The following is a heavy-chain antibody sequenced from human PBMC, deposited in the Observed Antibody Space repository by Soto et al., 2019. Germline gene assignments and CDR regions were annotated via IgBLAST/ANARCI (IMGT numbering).Heavy chain of an antibody. D-gene: IGHD4-17*01. V-gene: IGHV3-9*01. CDR2: ISWNSGSI. J-gene: IGHJ6*03. CDR1: GFTFDDYA. CDR3: AKDIGGDYEHYMDV. Sequence: GGSLRLSCAASGFTFDDYAMHWVRQAPGKGLEWVSGISWNSGSIGYADSVKGRFTISRDNAKNSLYLQMNSLRAEDTALYYCAKDIGGDYEHYMDVWGKGTTVTVSS.